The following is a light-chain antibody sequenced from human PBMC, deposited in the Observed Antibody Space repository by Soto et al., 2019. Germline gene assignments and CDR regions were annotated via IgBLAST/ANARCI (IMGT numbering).Light chain of an antibody. CDR3: AAWDDSLNALV. V-gene: IGLV1-44*01. Sequence: QAVVTQSPSASGTPGQRVTISCSGSRSNIGRNFVYWYQQVPGTAPKLLIYSNNQRPSGVPDRFSGSKSGTSASLATSGLQSEDEADYYCAAWDDSLNALVFGTGTKLTVL. CDR2: SNN. J-gene: IGLJ1*01. CDR1: RSNIGRNF.